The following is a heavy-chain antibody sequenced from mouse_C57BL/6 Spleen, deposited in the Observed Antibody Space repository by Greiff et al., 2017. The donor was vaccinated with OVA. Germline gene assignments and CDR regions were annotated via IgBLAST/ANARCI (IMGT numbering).Heavy chain of an antibody. CDR1: GYTFTDYN. CDR3: ARSGGYGSSYPLFAY. D-gene: IGHD1-1*01. J-gene: IGHJ3*01. V-gene: IGHV1-18*01. CDR2: INPNNGGT. Sequence: EVQLVESGPELVKPGASVKIPCKASGYTFTDYNMDWVKQSHGKSLEWIGDINPNNGGTIYNQKFKGKATLTVDKSSSTAYMELRSLTSEDTAVYYCARSGGYGSSYPLFAYWGQGTLVTVSA.